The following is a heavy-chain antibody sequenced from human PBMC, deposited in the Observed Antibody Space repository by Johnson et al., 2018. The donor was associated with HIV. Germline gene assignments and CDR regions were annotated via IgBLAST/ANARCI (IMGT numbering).Heavy chain of an antibody. D-gene: IGHD3-22*01. J-gene: IGHJ3*02. Sequence: EKLVESGGGLIQPGGSLRLSCVASGFTVRKGLEWVSVIYSGGSTYYADSVKGRFTISRDNSKNTLYLQMNSLRAEDTAVYYCTRELPLSYYYDSSGYDLCDIWGQGTMVTVSS. CDR3: TRELPLSYYYDSSGYDLCDI. V-gene: IGHV3-53*03. CDR1: GFTV. CDR2: IYSGGST.